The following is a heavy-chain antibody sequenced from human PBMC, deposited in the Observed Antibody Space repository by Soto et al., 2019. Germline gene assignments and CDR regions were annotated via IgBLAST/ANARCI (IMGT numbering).Heavy chain of an antibody. D-gene: IGHD1-26*01. CDR1: GFSITNDH. CDR2: ITPLGGAT. J-gene: IGHJ3*02. V-gene: IGHV1-46*01. Sequence: ASVKVSCKASGFSITNDHMHVVRQAPGQGLEWMGVITPLGGATTYAQKFQGRVTMTADMSASNVHMDLSSLRSDDTAVYYPARGTVGAISRSDALDIQRQGTMVTVAS. CDR3: ARGTVGAISRSDALDI.